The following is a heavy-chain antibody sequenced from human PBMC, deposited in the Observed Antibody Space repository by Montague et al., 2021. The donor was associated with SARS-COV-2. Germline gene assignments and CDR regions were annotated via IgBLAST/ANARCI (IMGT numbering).Heavy chain of an antibody. CDR3: ARRGVDSGFAH. Sequence: SLRLSWAASGFTFSNYGMSWVRQVPGKGLAWVSHVTSRDGTTYCSDSVRGRFTISRDNSKNMVYLQMNSLRVEDTAVYYCARRGVDSGFAHWGQGTLVTVSS. J-gene: IGHJ4*02. CDR1: GFTFSNYG. D-gene: IGHD7-27*01. V-gene: IGHV3-23*01. CDR2: VTSRDGTT.